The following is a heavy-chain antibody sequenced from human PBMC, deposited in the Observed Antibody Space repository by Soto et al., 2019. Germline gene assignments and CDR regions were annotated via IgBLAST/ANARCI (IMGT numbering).Heavy chain of an antibody. V-gene: IGHV4-34*01. D-gene: IGHD6-25*01. J-gene: IGHJ4*02. CDR3: ARETSGGIDY. CDR2: INHSGST. Sequence: QVQLQQWGAGLLKPSETLSLTCAVYGGSFSGYYWSWIRQPPGKGLEWIGEINHSGSTNYNPSLKSRVTISVDTSKKQFSLKPSSVTAADTAVYYCARETSGGIDYWGQGTLVTVSS. CDR1: GGSFSGYY.